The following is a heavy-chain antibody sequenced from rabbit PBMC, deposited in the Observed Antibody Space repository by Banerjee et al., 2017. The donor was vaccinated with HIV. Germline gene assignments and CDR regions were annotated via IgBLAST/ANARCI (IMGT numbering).Heavy chain of an antibody. V-gene: IGHV1S45*01. CDR3: GRDFSSGWGALDL. Sequence: QEQLKESGGGLVQPGGSLKLSCKASGFDFSSYYMNWVRQAPGKGLELIACIYSSSGNTFYASWAKGRFTISKTSSTTVTLQMTSLTAADTATYFCGRDFSSGWGALDLWGQGTLVTVS. J-gene: IGHJ3*01. CDR2: IYSSSGNT. CDR1: GFDFSSYYM. D-gene: IGHD4-1*01.